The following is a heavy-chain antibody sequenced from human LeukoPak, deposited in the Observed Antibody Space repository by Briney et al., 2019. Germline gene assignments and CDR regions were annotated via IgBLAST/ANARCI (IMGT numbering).Heavy chain of an antibody. V-gene: IGHV3-7*01. J-gene: IGHJ4*02. CDR1: GFTFSTYW. CDR2: IKQDGSEK. Sequence: GGSLRLSCAASGFTFSTYWMSWVRQAPGKGLEWVANIKQDGSEKYYVDSAKGRFTISRDNAKNSLYLQMNSLRAEDTAVYYCARGSTMVRGVEYFDYWGQGTLVTVSS. CDR3: ARGSTMVRGVEYFDY. D-gene: IGHD3-10*01.